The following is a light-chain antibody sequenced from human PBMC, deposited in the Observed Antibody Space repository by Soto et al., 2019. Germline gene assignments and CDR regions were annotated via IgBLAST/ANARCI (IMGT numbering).Light chain of an antibody. CDR2: DVS. Sequence: QSALTQPRSVSGSPGQSVAISCTGTSSDIGAYQYVSWYQQHPGKAPKLMICDVSPRPSGVPDRFSGSRSGNTASLTISGIQDENEADYYCCSYAGSYTLLFGGGTKVTVL. CDR3: CSYAGSYTLL. J-gene: IGLJ2*01. CDR1: SSDIGAYQY. V-gene: IGLV2-11*01.